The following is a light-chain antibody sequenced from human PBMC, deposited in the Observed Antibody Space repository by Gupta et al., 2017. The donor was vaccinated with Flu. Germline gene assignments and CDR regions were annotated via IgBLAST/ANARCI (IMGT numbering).Light chain of an antibody. Sequence: EIVMTQSPPTLSVSPWETVTLSCRASQSLDNKLAWYQQKPRQAPRLLISDASTRATGVPSRFSGSGSGTEFTLTISSLQSEDFAVYYCQQYVRWPWTFGQGTKVDIK. CDR1: QSLDNK. CDR2: DAS. CDR3: QQYVRWPWT. J-gene: IGKJ1*01. V-gene: IGKV3-15*01.